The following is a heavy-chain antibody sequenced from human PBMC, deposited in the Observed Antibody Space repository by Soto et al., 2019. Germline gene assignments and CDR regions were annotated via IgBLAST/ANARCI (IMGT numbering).Heavy chain of an antibody. CDR1: GYTFTSYA. CDR2: INAGKGNT. CDR3: ARSIVVVTALDY. J-gene: IGHJ4*02. Sequence: ASVKVSCKASGYTFTSYAMHWVRQAPGQRLEWMGWINAGKGNTKYSQKFQGRVTITRDTSASTAYMELSSLRSEDTAVYYCARSIVVVTALDYWGQGTLVTVSS. D-gene: IGHD2-21*02. V-gene: IGHV1-3*01.